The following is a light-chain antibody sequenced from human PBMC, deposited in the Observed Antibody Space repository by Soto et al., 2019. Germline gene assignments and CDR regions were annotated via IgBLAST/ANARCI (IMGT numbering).Light chain of an antibody. CDR1: QSVSSK. CDR3: QQYNNWPHT. V-gene: IGKV3-15*01. Sequence: EIVMTQSPATLSVSPGERATLSCRASQSVSSKLAWFQQKPGQAPSLLIYGVSTRATGVPVRFSGSGSGTELTLTVNSLQSEDFAVYYCQQYNNWPHTFGQGTKVDIK. J-gene: IGKJ2*01. CDR2: GVS.